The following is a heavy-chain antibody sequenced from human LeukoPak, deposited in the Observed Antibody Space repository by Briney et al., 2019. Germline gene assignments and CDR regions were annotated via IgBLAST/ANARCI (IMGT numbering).Heavy chain of an antibody. J-gene: IGHJ3*02. CDR1: GGSISNYY. CDR3: ARRNVLTEGEAFDI. D-gene: IGHD3-16*01. CDR2: VYNSGDT. Sequence: SETLSLTCAVSGGSISNYYWTWIRQPPGTGLEWIGYVYNSGDTNYNPSLKSRVTISIDASKNQFSLKLNSVTAADTAVYYCARRNVLTEGEAFDIWGQGTLVTVSS. V-gene: IGHV4-59*08.